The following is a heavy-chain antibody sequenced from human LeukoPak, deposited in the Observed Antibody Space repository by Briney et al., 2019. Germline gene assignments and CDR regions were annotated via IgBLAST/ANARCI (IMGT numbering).Heavy chain of an antibody. CDR3: ARVLGTMVRGANAFDI. CDR2: ITPIFGTA. J-gene: IGHJ3*02. CDR1: GGTFSSYA. V-gene: IGHV1-69*13. Sequence: SVKVSCKASGGTFSSYAISWVRQAPGQGLEWMGGITPIFGTANYAQKFQGRVTITADESTSTAYMELSSLRSEDTAVYYCARVLGTMVRGANAFDIWGQGTMVTVSS. D-gene: IGHD3-10*01.